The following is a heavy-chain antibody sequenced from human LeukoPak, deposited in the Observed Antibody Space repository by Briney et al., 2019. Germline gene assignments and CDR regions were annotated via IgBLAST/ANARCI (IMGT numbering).Heavy chain of an antibody. D-gene: IGHD6-19*01. V-gene: IGHV3-23*01. Sequence: GGSLRLSCVASGFTFSSYAMSWVRQAPGKGLEWVSAISGSGGSTYYADSVKGRFTISRDNSKNTLYLQMNSLRAEDTAVYYCAKSSFSSGWYLGSWGQGTLVTVSS. CDR2: ISGSGGST. J-gene: IGHJ5*02. CDR3: AKSSFSSGWYLGS. CDR1: GFTFSSYA.